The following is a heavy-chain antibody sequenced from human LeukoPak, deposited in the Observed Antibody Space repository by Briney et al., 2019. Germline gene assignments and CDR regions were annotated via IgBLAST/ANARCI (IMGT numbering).Heavy chain of an antibody. D-gene: IGHD1-14*01. J-gene: IGHJ4*02. CDR3: ARSYGNFDY. V-gene: IGHV4-61*01. CDR1: GGSVSRGSYY. Sequence: PSETLSLTCTVTGGSVSRGSYYWSWIRQLPGKGLEWIGYIFHSGSTNYSPSLNSRVTISIDTSKNQFSLKLSSVTAADTAVYYCARSYGNFDYWGQGTLVTVSS. CDR2: IFHSGST.